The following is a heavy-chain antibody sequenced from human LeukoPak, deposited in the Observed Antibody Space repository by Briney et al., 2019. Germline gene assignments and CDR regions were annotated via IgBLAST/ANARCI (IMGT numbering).Heavy chain of an antibody. CDR1: GFTFSSYE. D-gene: IGHD6-19*01. V-gene: IGHV3-48*03. Sequence: GGSLRLSCAASGFTFSSYEMNWVRQAPGKGLEWVSYISSSGSTIYYADSVKGRFTISRDNAKNSLYLQMSSLRAEDTAVYYCARYTIGWSFDYLGQGTLVTVSS. CDR3: ARYTIGWSFDY. J-gene: IGHJ4*02. CDR2: ISSSGSTI.